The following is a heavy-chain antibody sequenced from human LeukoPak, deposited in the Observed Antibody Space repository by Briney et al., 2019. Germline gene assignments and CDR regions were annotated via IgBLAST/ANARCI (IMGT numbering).Heavy chain of an antibody. CDR2: IYSGGST. Sequence: GGSLRLSCAASGFTFSNAGMSWVRQASGKGLEWVSVIYSGGSTYYADSVKGRFTISRDNSKSTLYIQMNSLRAEDTAVYYCARAKPKNMVRGLIMRRESRYYFDYWGQGTLVTVSS. J-gene: IGHJ4*02. CDR1: GFTFSNAG. V-gene: IGHV3-53*01. D-gene: IGHD3-10*01. CDR3: ARAKPKNMVRGLIMRRESRYYFDY.